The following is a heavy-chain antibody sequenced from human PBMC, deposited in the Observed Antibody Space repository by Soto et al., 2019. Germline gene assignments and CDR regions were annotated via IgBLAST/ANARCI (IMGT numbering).Heavy chain of an antibody. J-gene: IGHJ4*02. V-gene: IGHV1-58*01. CDR2: IVVGSGNT. Sequence: GASVKVSCKASGFTFTSSAVQWVRQARGQRLEWIGWIVVGSGNTNYAQKFQERVTITRDMSTSTAYMGLSSLRSEDTAVYYCAASPVNDPFDYWGQGTLVTVSS. D-gene: IGHD3-16*01. CDR1: GFTFTSSA. CDR3: AASPVNDPFDY.